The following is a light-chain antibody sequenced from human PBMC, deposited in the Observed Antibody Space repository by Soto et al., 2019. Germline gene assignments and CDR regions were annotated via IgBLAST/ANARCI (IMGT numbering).Light chain of an antibody. CDR1: QSISTY. CDR2: ATS. V-gene: IGKV1-39*01. Sequence: DIQMTQSPSSLSASVGDRVTITCRASQSISTYLNWYQQKPGKAPKLLIYATSRLQSGVPSRFSGSGSGTDFTLTISSLQPEEFATYYCQQSYSSPRTFGQGTKVEIK. CDR3: QQSYSSPRT. J-gene: IGKJ1*01.